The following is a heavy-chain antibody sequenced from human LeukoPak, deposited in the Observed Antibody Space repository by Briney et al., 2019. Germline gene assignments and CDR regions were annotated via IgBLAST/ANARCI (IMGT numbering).Heavy chain of an antibody. Sequence: ASVKVSCKASGGTFSSYAISWVRQAPGQGLEWMGRIIPILGIANYAQKFQGRVTITADKSTSTAYMELSSLRSEDTAVYYCARALIGIAAAGHYYYYGMDVWGQGTTVTVSS. CDR3: ARALIGIAAAGHYYYYGMDV. J-gene: IGHJ6*02. CDR1: GGTFSSYA. CDR2: IIPILGIA. V-gene: IGHV1-69*04. D-gene: IGHD6-13*01.